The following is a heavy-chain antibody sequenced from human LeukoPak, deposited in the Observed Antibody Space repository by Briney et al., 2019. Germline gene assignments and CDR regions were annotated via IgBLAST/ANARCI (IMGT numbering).Heavy chain of an antibody. D-gene: IGHD3-16*01. CDR1: GFTFSSYG. Sequence: GGSLRLSCAASGFTFSSYGMHWVRQAPGKGLEWVAFIRYDGSNKYYADSVKGRFTISRDNSKNTLYLQMNSLRAEDTAVYYCAKAGNFAGSPIPHFDPWGQGTLVTVSS. CDR2: IRYDGSNK. CDR3: AKAGNFAGSPIPHFDP. J-gene: IGHJ5*02. V-gene: IGHV3-30*02.